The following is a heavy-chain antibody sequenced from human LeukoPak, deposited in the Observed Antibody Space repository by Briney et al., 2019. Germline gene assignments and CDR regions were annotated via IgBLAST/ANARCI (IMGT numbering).Heavy chain of an antibody. V-gene: IGHV4-34*01. CDR2: INRSGST. CDR1: GGSFSGYY. D-gene: IGHD3-22*01. CDR3: ARMGWYYYDSSGYFDY. J-gene: IGHJ4*02. Sequence: PSETLSLTCAVYGGSFSGYYWSWIRQPPGKGLEWIGEINRSGSTNYNPSLKSRVTISVDTSKNQFSLKLSSVTAADTAVYYCARMGWYYYDSSGYFDYWGQGTLVTVSS.